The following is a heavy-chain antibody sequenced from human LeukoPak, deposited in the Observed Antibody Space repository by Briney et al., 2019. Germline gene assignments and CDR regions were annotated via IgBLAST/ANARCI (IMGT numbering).Heavy chain of an antibody. CDR1: GGSFSGYY. V-gene: IGHV4-34*01. CDR2: INHSGST. D-gene: IGHD3-9*01. Sequence: SETLSLTCAVYGGSFSGYYWSWIRQPPGKGLEWIGEINHSGSTNYNPSLKSRVTISVDTSKNRFSLKLSSVTAADTAVYYCARVKLRYFDWLPGNNWFDPWGQGTLVTVSS. J-gene: IGHJ5*02. CDR3: ARVKLRYFDWLPGNNWFDP.